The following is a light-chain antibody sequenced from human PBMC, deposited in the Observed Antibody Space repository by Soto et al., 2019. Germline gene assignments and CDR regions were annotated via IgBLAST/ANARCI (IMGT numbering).Light chain of an antibody. V-gene: IGLV2-14*01. CDR1: SGDVGGYNY. Sequence: QSALTQPASVSGSPGQSLTISCTGTSGDVGGYNYVSWYQQHPGKAPKLMIYEVSNRPSGVSNRFSGSKSGNTASLTISGLQAEDEADYYCSSYTSSSTLYVFGTGTKVTVL. J-gene: IGLJ1*01. CDR2: EVS. CDR3: SSYTSSSTLYV.